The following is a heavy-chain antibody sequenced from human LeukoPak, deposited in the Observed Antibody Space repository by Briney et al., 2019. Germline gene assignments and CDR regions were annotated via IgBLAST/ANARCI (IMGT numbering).Heavy chain of an antibody. D-gene: IGHD5-24*01. Sequence: GGSLRLSCAASGFTFSSYAMSWVRQAPGKGLEWVSAISGSGGSTYYADSVKGRFTISRDNAKNSLYLQMNSLRAEDTAVYYCARGREMEGYWGQGTLVTVSS. J-gene: IGHJ4*02. V-gene: IGHV3-23*01. CDR1: GFTFSSYA. CDR2: ISGSGGST. CDR3: ARGREMEGY.